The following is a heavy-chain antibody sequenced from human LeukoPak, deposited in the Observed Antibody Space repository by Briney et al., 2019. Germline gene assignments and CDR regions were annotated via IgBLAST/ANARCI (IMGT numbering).Heavy chain of an antibody. Sequence: PGGSLRLSCAASGFTFSPYSMNWVRQAPGKGLEWLSYIRRSSDAINYADSVKGRFIVSRDNARGSLFLQMNSLRAEDTAVYYCARDDGQGEARNAFDVWGQGTMVTVSS. J-gene: IGHJ3*01. D-gene: IGHD3-16*01. CDR2: IRRSSDAI. CDR3: ARDDGQGEARNAFDV. V-gene: IGHV3-48*01. CDR1: GFTFSPYS.